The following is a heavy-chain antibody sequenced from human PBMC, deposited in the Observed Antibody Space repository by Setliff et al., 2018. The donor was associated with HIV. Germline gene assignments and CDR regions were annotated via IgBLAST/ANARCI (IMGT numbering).Heavy chain of an antibody. CDR2: IKTEAEGYAT. D-gene: IGHD3-22*01. J-gene: IGHJ4*02. CDR1: GFTLNDYH. CDR3: TRPQYIYDNSDSDN. Sequence: GGSLRLSCAASGFTLNDYHMNWVRQAPGKGLEWVGRIKTEAEGYATAYAASVKGRFTISRDDSKNTAYLQMNSLKTEDTAIYYCTRPQYIYDNSDSDNWGQGALVTVSS. V-gene: IGHV3-73*01.